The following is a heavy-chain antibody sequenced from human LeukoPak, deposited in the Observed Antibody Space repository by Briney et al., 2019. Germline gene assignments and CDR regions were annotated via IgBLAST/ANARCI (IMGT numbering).Heavy chain of an antibody. J-gene: IGHJ5*02. D-gene: IGHD3-10*01. Sequence: SETLSLTCAVYGGSFSGYYWSWIRQPPGKGLEWIGEINHSRSTNYNPSLKSRVTISVDTSKNQFSLKLSSVTAADTAVYYCARHPNYYGSGSYYNWFDPWGQGTLVTVSS. CDR1: GGSFSGYY. CDR2: INHSRST. V-gene: IGHV4-34*01. CDR3: ARHPNYYGSGSYYNWFDP.